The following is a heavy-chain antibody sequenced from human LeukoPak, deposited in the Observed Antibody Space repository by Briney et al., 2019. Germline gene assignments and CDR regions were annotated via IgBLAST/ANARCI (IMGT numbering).Heavy chain of an antibody. V-gene: IGHV3-30-3*01. D-gene: IGHD5-24*01. Sequence: GGSLRLSCVVSRFTFSDYAMHWVRQAPGKGLEWVAVISYDGSNKYYADSVKGRFTISRDNSQNTLYLQMNTLRAEDTAVYYCARDREATALSHYYGMDVWGQGTTVTVSS. CDR2: ISYDGSNK. J-gene: IGHJ6*02. CDR3: ARDREATALSHYYGMDV. CDR1: RFTFSDYA.